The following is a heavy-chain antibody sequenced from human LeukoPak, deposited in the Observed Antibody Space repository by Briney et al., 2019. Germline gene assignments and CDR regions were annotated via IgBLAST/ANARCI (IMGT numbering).Heavy chain of an antibody. CDR3: AKDWKYSSNWAPLDYFDY. D-gene: IGHD6-13*01. V-gene: IGHV3-23*01. Sequence: GGSLRFSCAASGFTFSSYGMSWVRQAPGKGLEWVSAISGSGGSTYYADSVKGRFTISRDNSKNTLYLQMNSLRAEDTAVYYCAKDWKYSSNWAPLDYFDYWGQGTLVTVSS. CDR2: ISGSGGST. J-gene: IGHJ4*02. CDR1: GFTFSSYG.